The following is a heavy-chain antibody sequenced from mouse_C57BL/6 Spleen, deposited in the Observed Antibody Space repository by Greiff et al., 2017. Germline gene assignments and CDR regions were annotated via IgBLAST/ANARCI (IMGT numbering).Heavy chain of an antibody. V-gene: IGHV1-81*01. J-gene: IGHJ4*01. CDR2: IYPRSGNT. D-gene: IGHD1-1*01. Sequence: QVQLQQSGAELARPGASVKLSCKASGYTFTSYGISWVKQRTGQGLEWIGEIYPRSGNTYYNEKFKGKATLTADKSSSTAYMELRSLTSEDSAVYFCANYYGSSYPYYYAMDYWGQGTSVTVSA. CDR3: ANYYGSSYPYYYAMDY. CDR1: GYTFTSYG.